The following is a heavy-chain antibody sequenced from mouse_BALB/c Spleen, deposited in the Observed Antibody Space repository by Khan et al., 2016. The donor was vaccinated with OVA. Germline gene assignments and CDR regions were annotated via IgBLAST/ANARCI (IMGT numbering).Heavy chain of an antibody. V-gene: IGHV3-2*02. CDR2: ISYSGST. J-gene: IGHJ4*01. CDR1: GYSITSDYA. D-gene: IGHD1-2*01. CDR3: ARQNYYGDAMDY. Sequence: VQLKESGPGLVKPSQSLSLTCTVTGYSITSDYAWNWIRQFPGNKLEWMGYISYSGSTSYNPSLRSRISITRDTSKNQFFLQLNSVTTEDTATFYCARQNYYGDAMDYWGQGTSVTVSS.